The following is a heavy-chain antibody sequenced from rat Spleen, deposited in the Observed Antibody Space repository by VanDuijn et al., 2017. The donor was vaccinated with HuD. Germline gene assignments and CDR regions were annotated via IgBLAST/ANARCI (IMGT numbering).Heavy chain of an antibody. CDR3: ANAEFGVGWFAY. J-gene: IGHJ3*01. Sequence: EVQLVESGGGLVQPGGSLRLSCAASGFTFSNFPMAWVRQAPTKGLDWVATISTGGVGTYYRDSVKGRFTISRDNAKSTLYLQMDSLRSEDTATYYCANAEFGVGWFAYWGQGTLVTVSS. V-gene: IGHV5-46*01. CDR2: ISTGGVGT. D-gene: IGHD4-3*01. CDR1: GFTFSNFP.